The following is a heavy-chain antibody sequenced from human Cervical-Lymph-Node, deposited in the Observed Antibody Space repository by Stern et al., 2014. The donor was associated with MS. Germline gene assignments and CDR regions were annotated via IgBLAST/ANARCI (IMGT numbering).Heavy chain of an antibody. V-gene: IGHV5-51*03. CDR3: ARPPPRRSSSDPNFGLDV. Sequence: EVQLVESGAEVKKPRDSLKISCKGSGYTFSKNWIAWVRQMPGKGLEWMGIIYPGDSDTRYSPSFQGQVTMSADNSINQPYLQWNSLKASDTAIYYCARPPPRRSSSDPNFGLDVWGQGTTVTVSS. J-gene: IGHJ6*02. CDR1: GYTFSKNW. CDR2: IYPGDSDT. D-gene: IGHD6-6*01.